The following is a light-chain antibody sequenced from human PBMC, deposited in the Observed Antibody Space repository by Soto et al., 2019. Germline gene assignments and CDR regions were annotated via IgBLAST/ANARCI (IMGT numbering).Light chain of an antibody. Sequence: QSALTQPASVSGXPXXSXXXXXXXXXXXVGSYNLVSWYQQHPGKAPKLMIYEVSKRPSGVSNRFSGSKSGNTASLTISGLQAEDEADYYCCSYAGSSTLVFGGGTKLTVL. J-gene: IGLJ2*01. V-gene: IGLV2-23*02. CDR1: XXXVGSYNL. CDR3: CSYAGSSTLV. CDR2: EVS.